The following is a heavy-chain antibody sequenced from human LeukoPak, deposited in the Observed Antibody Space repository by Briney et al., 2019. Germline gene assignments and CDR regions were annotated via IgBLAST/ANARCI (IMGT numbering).Heavy chain of an antibody. J-gene: IGHJ3*02. CDR1: GYTFTAYY. D-gene: IGHD6-19*01. CDR2: INPNSGGT. V-gene: IGHV1-2*02. Sequence: GASVKVSCKASGYTFTAYYMHWVRQAPAQGLEWMGWINPNSGGTNYAQNFQGRVTITRDTSISTAYVELTTLRSDDTAVYYCATARSIGSDWYRRASHPFDIWGQGTMVTVSS. CDR3: ATARSIGSDWYRRASHPFDI.